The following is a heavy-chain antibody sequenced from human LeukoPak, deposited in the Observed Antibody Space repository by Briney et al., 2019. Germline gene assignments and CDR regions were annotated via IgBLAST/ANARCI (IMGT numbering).Heavy chain of an antibody. CDR3: ARGSNSVAY. V-gene: IGHV4-34*01. D-gene: IGHD4-23*01. J-gene: IGHJ4*02. CDR2: INHDGTT. CDR1: GGSFGDSY. Sequence: PSETLSLTCAVYGGSFGDSYWSWIRQPPGAGLEWIGEINHDGTTNYNPSLKSRVTILVDTSKNQFSLNLSSVTAADTAVYYCARGSNSVAYWGQGTLVTVSP.